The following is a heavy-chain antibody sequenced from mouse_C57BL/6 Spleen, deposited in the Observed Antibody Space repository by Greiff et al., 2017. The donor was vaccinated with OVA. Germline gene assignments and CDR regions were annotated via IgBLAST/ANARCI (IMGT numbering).Heavy chain of an antibody. CDR2: ISSGGDYI. D-gene: IGHD1-1*01. CDR3: TRGDDYYGSLAY. J-gene: IGHJ3*01. CDR1: GFTFSSYA. V-gene: IGHV5-9-1*02. Sequence: EVQRVESGEGLVKPGGSLKLSCAASGFTFSSYAMSWVRQTPEKRLEWVAYISSGGDYIYYADTVKGRFTISRDNARNTLYLQMSSLKSDDTAMYYCTRGDDYYGSLAYWGQGTLVTVSA.